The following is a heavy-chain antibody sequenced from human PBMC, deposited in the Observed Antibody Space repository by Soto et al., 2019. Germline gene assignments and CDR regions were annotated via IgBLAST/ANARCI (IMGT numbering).Heavy chain of an antibody. CDR3: GRDLRDWDSGSYSYDY. D-gene: IGHD1-26*01. V-gene: IGHV3-48*01. Sequence: GGSLRLSCAASGFTFSSYSMNWVRQAPGKGLEWVSYISSSSSTIYYADSVKGRFTISRDNAKNSLYLQMNSLRAEDTAVYYCGRDLRDWDSGSYSYDYWGQGTPVTVS. CDR2: ISSSSSTI. J-gene: IGHJ4*02. CDR1: GFTFSSYS.